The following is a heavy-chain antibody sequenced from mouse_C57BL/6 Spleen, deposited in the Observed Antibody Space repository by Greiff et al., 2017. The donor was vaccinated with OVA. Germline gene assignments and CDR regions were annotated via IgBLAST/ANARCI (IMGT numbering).Heavy chain of an antibody. J-gene: IGHJ3*01. V-gene: IGHV1-69*01. D-gene: IGHD2-2*01. CDR1: GYTFTSYW. Sequence: QVQLQQPGAELVMPGASVKLSCKASGYTFTSYWMHWVKQRPGQGLEWIGEIDPSDSYTNYNQKFKGKSTLTVDKSSSTAYMQLGSVTSEDSAVYYCWVTTGFAYWGQGTLVTVSA. CDR2: IDPSDSYT. CDR3: WVTTGFAY.